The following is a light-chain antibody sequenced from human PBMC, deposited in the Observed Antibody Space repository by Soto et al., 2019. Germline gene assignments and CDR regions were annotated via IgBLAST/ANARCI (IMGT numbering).Light chain of an antibody. J-gene: IGLJ2*01. CDR2: EVT. Sequence: QSALTQPPSASGSPGQSVTISCTGSNTDIGGHKYVSWFQLHPGKAPKLIIYEVTERPSGVPDRFSGSKSGNAASLTVSGLQADDEAVYYCSSYTGTNNFVLFGGGTQLTVL. V-gene: IGLV2-8*01. CDR1: NTDIGGHKY. CDR3: SSYTGTNNFVL.